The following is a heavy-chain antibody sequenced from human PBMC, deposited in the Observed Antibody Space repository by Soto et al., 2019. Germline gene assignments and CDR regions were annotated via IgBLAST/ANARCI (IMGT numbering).Heavy chain of an antibody. J-gene: IGHJ3*02. CDR1: GFTFDDYA. V-gene: IGHV3-9*01. D-gene: IGHD2-15*01. CDR3: AKDPRDSLSDFDI. Sequence: EVQLVESGGGLVQPGRSLRLSCVASGFTFDDYAMNWVRQAPGKGLEWVSGISWNSGRIGYADYVKGRFTISRDNAKKSLYLQMNSLRAEDTALYYCAKDPRDSLSDFDIWGQGTMVSVYS. CDR2: ISWNSGRI.